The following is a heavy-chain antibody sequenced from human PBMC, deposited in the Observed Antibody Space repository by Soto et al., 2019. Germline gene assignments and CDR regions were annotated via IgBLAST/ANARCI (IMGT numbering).Heavy chain of an antibody. CDR3: ARRKKSEGSYYWIDFDY. D-gene: IGHD1-26*01. J-gene: IGHJ4*02. CDR1: GYTFTSYY. Sequence: GASVKVSCKASGYTFTSYYMHWVRQAPGQGLEWMGIINPSGGSTSYAQKFQGRVTMTRDTSTSTVYMELSSLRSEDTAVYYCARRKKSEGSYYWIDFDYWGQGTLVTVSS. CDR2: INPSGGST. V-gene: IGHV1-46*01.